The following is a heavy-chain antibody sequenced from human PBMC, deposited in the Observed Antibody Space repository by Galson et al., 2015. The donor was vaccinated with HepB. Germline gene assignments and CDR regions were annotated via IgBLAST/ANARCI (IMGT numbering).Heavy chain of an antibody. CDR1: GFTFSSYW. D-gene: IGHD3-22*01. Sequence: SLRLSCAASGFTFSSYWMSWVRQAPGKGLEWVANIKQDGSEKYYVDSVKGRFTISRDNAKNSLYLQMNSLRAEDTAVYYCARDGLLYDSSGYYYYYYYYMDVWGKGTPVTVSS. J-gene: IGHJ6*03. CDR3: ARDGLLYDSSGYYYYYYYYMDV. CDR2: IKQDGSEK. V-gene: IGHV3-7*03.